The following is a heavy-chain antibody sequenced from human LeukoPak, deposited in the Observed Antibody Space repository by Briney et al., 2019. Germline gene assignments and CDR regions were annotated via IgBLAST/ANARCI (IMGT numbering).Heavy chain of an antibody. Sequence: VASVKVSCKASGYTFTSYGTSWVRQAPGQGLEWMGWISAYNGNTNYAQKLQGRVTMTTDTSTSTAYMELRSLRSDDTAVYYCARDSSYFDGFSGLSRGDYWGQGTLVPVSS. CDR2: ISAYNGNT. CDR1: GYTFTSYG. CDR3: ARDSSYFDGFSGLSRGDY. D-gene: IGHD3-9*01. J-gene: IGHJ4*02. V-gene: IGHV1-18*01.